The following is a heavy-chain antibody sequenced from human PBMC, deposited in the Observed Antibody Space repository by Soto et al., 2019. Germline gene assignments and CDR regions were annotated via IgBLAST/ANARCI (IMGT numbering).Heavy chain of an antibody. V-gene: IGHV3-23*01. CDR1: GFTFSVYA. D-gene: IGHD4-17*01. CDR2: ISGSGGST. J-gene: IGHJ4*02. CDR3: AKALYGGHGY. Sequence: EVQLLESGGGLVQPGGSLRLSCAASGFTFSVYAMSWVRQAPGKGLECVSGISGSGGSTSYADSVKGRFTISRDNSKHTLAPPMNSLRAEDTAGYYCAKALYGGHGYWGPGTPVTVSS.